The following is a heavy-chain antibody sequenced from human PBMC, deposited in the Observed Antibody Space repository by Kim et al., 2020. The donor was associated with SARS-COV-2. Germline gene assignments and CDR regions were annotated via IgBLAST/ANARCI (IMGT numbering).Heavy chain of an antibody. V-gene: IGHV5-51*01. CDR2: YPGDYDT. D-gene: IGHD2-15*01. J-gene: IGHJ4*02. CDR3: ARIGDY. Sequence: YPGDYDTRYSPSFQGKVTSSADKSISTAYLQWSSLKASDTAMYYCARIGDYWGQGTLVTVSS.